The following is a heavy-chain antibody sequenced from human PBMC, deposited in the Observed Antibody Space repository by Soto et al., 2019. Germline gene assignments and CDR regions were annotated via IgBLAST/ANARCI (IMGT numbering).Heavy chain of an antibody. CDR1: GGSISGYH. CDR3: ATGGVRDMDV. Sequence: SETLSLTCTVSGGSISGYHWSWVRQPAGKGLEWIGRIYTSGSTNYNPSLKSRVTMSVDTSKNQFSLKLTSVTAADTAVYYCATGGVRDMDVWGQGTTVTVS. D-gene: IGHD3-10*01. CDR2: IYTSGST. V-gene: IGHV4-4*07. J-gene: IGHJ6*02.